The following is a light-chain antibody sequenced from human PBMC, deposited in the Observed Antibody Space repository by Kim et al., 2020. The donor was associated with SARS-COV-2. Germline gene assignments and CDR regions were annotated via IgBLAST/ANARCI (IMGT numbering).Light chain of an antibody. J-gene: IGKJ1*01. V-gene: IGKV1-5*03. Sequence: SASIGDRVPITCRASQSVGTFLAWYQQKPGKAPELLIYWASRLESGVPTRFSGSGSGTDFTLTISSLQPDDFATYYCQQYSSTWTFGQGTKVDIK. CDR3: QQYSSTWT. CDR1: QSVGTF. CDR2: WAS.